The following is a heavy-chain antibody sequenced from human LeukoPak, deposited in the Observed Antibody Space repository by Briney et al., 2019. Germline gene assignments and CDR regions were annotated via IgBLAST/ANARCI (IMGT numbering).Heavy chain of an antibody. J-gene: IGHJ4*02. Sequence: ASVKVSCKASGYTFTRYGISWVRQAPGQGLEWMGWISAYNGNTNYAQKLQGRVTMTTDTSTSTAYMELRSLRSDDTAVYYCARAAGDNYYDSSGYKYYFDYWGQGTLVTVSS. D-gene: IGHD3-22*01. V-gene: IGHV1-18*01. CDR3: ARAAGDNYYDSSGYKYYFDY. CDR1: GYTFTRYG. CDR2: ISAYNGNT.